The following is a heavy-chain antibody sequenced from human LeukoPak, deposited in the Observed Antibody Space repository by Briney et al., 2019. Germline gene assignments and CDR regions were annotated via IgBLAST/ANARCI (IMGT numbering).Heavy chain of an antibody. J-gene: IGHJ6*03. CDR2: ISGSGSST. Sequence: GGSLRLSCAASGFTFSSYGMSWVRQAPGKGLEWVSAISGSGSSTYYAASVKGRFTISRDNSKNTLYLQMNSLRAEDTAVYYCAKGSKGVVFTRDHYMDVWGKGTTVTISS. V-gene: IGHV3-23*01. D-gene: IGHD3-3*01. CDR3: AKGSKGVVFTRDHYMDV. CDR1: GFTFSSYG.